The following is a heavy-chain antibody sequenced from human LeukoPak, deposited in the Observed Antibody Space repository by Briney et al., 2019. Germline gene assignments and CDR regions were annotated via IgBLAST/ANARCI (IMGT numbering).Heavy chain of an antibody. CDR2: ISSSSSSI. V-gene: IGHV3-21*01. D-gene: IGHD3-10*02. CDR1: GFTFSSYS. Sequence: GGSLRLSCAASGFTFSSYSMNWVRQAPGKGLEWVSSISSSSSSIYYADSVKGRFTISRDNAKNSLYLQMNSLRAEDTAVYYCAELGITMIGGVWGKGTTVTISS. CDR3: AELGITMIGGV. J-gene: IGHJ6*04.